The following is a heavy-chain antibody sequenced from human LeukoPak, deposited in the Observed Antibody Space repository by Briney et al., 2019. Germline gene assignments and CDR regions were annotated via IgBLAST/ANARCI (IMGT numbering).Heavy chain of an antibody. D-gene: IGHD3-22*01. J-gene: IGHJ1*01. Sequence: PGGSLRLSCSASGFTFSLYAMHWVRQAPGRGLEYVSAITSNGGYTYYAGSVKGRFTIPRDNSKNTLYLHMSTLRPEDTAVYYCAYSSGYYHWGQGTLVTVSS. CDR1: GFTFSLYA. V-gene: IGHV3-64D*06. CDR2: ITSNGGYT. CDR3: AYSSGYYH.